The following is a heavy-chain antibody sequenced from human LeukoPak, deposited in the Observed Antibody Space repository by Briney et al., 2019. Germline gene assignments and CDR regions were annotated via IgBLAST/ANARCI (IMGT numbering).Heavy chain of an antibody. Sequence: PSETLSLTCTVSGGSISSSSYYWGWIRQPPGKGLEWVANIKQDGSEKYYVDSVKGRFTISRDNAKNSLYLQMNSLRAEDTAVYYCARAARSPNMEEIFDYWGQGTLDTVSS. CDR3: ARAARSPNMEEIFDY. V-gene: IGHV3-7*01. J-gene: IGHJ4*02. CDR2: IKQDGSEK. D-gene: IGHD2/OR15-2a*01. CDR1: GGSISSSSYY.